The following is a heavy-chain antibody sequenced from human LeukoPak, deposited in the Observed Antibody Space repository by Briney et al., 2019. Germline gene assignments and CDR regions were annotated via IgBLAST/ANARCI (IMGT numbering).Heavy chain of an antibody. J-gene: IGHJ1*01. Sequence: GGSLRLSCAASGFTFSSYGMHWVRQAPGKGLEWVGRIKSKTDGGTTDYAAPVKGRFTISRDDSKNTLYLQMNSLETEDTAVYYCTTEYYYDSSGYSPAEYFQHWARAPWSPSPQ. CDR2: IKSKTDGGTT. CDR1: GFTFSSYG. CDR3: TTEYYYDSSGYSPAEYFQH. V-gene: IGHV3-15*01. D-gene: IGHD3-22*01.